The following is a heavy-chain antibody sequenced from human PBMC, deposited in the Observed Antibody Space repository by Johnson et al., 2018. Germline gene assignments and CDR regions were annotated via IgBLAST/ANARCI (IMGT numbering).Heavy chain of an antibody. Sequence: VQLVQSGGGLVKPGGSLRLSCAASGFTFSSYSMNWVRQAPGKGLEWVSSISSSSSYIYYADSVNGRFTISRDNSKNTLYLQMNSLRDEDTAVYYCARGGACSSTSCYTTYYYYGMNVWGQGTTVTVSS. V-gene: IGHV3-21*01. CDR3: ARGGACSSTSCYTTYYYYGMNV. D-gene: IGHD2-2*02. CDR1: GFTFSSYS. CDR2: ISSSSSYI. J-gene: IGHJ6*02.